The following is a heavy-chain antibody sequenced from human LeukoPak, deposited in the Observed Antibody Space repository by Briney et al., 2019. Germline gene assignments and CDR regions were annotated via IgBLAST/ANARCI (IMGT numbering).Heavy chain of an antibody. D-gene: IGHD5-18*01. CDR2: VYCSGST. Sequence: PSETLSLTCTVSGGSISGYYRSWIRQPPGKGLEWIGCVYCSGSTTYNPSPKSRVTISVDTSKSQFSLKLSSVTAADTAVYYCARSGGYSYGSYYYYMDVWGKGTTVTVSS. V-gene: IGHV4-59*01. CDR1: GGSISGYY. CDR3: ARSGGYSYGSYYYYMDV. J-gene: IGHJ6*03.